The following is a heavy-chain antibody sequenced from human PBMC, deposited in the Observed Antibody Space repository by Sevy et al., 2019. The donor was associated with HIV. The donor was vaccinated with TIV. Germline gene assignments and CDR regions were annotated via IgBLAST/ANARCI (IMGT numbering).Heavy chain of an antibody. D-gene: IGHD2-8*01. CDR2: SGYDGSNK. J-gene: IGHJ4*02. V-gene: IGHV3-33*01. CDR1: GFTPSTYG. Sequence: GGSLRLSCAASGFTPSTYGMHWVRQAPGKGLEWVAGSGYDGSNKYYADSVKGRFTISRDNSKNTLFLQMDSLGAEDTAVYYCARDPRMYGDYLLAYFDYWGQGTLVTVSS. CDR3: ARDPRMYGDYLLAYFDY.